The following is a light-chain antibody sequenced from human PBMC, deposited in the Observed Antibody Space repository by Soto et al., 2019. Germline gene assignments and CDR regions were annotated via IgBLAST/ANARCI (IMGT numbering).Light chain of an antibody. Sequence: EIVLTQSPGTLSLSPGEGATLSCRASQSVSSSTLGWYQQKPGQAPRLLIYGASARATGIPDRFRGSGSGTDFTLTISSLEPEDFAVYFCQQCDRSPYTFGQGPKLEIK. V-gene: IGKV3-20*01. J-gene: IGKJ2*01. CDR1: QSVSSST. CDR3: QQCDRSPYT. CDR2: GAS.